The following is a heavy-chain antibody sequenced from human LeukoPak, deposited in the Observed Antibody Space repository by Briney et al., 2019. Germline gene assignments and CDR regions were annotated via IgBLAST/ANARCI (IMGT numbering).Heavy chain of an antibody. J-gene: IGHJ4*02. V-gene: IGHV3-7*03. Sequence: AGGSLRLSCAASGFTFSSYWMSWVRQAPGKGLEWVANIKQDGSEKYYVDSVKGRFTISRDNAKNSLCLQMNSLRAEDTAVYYCARPYYDFWSGYYTPYYFDYWGQGTLVTVSS. CDR2: IKQDGSEK. CDR3: ARPYYDFWSGYYTPYYFDY. D-gene: IGHD3-3*01. CDR1: GFTFSSYW.